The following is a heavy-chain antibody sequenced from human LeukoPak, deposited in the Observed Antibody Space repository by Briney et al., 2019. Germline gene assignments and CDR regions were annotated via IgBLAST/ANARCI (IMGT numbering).Heavy chain of an antibody. D-gene: IGHD3-10*01. CDR1: GYTFTGYY. CDR3: ARANMVRGVGLFFDRNWFDP. CDR2: INPNSGGT. J-gene: IGHJ5*02. V-gene: IGHV1-2*02. Sequence: GASVKVSCKASGYTFTGYYMHWVRQAPGQGLEWMGWINPNSGGTNYAQKFQGRVTMTRDTSISTAYMELSGLRSGDTAVYYCARANMVRGVGLFFDRNWFDPWGQGTLVTVSS.